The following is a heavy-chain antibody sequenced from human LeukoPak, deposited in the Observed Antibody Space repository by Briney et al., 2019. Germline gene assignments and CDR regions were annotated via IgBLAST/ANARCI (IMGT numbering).Heavy chain of an antibody. CDR1: GYTFTGSY. J-gene: IGHJ4*02. Sequence: GASVKVSCKTSGYTFTGSYMHWVRQAPGQGLEWMGWINPNSGGTNYAQKFQGRVTMTRDTSISTAYMELSRLRSDDTAVYYCARVRYYDHKNYYYDYWGQGTLVTVSS. D-gene: IGHD3-22*01. V-gene: IGHV1-2*02. CDR3: ARVRYYDHKNYYYDY. CDR2: INPNSGGT.